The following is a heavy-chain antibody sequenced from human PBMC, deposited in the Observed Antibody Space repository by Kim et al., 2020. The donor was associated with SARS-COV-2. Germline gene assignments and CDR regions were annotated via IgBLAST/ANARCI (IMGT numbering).Heavy chain of an antibody. CDR2: VSRDGSS. CDR1: GFTLSSCD. CDR3: CRDPNWFTD. D-gene: IGHD2-15*01. V-gene: IGHV3-23*01. J-gene: IGHJ4*02. Sequence: GGSLRLSCATSGFTLSSCDMSWFRQAPGQGLEWVSVVSRDGSSNYADDARGGCIISSDTDPNKICLLLINFRVVETAVFYCCRDPNWFTDWGRG.